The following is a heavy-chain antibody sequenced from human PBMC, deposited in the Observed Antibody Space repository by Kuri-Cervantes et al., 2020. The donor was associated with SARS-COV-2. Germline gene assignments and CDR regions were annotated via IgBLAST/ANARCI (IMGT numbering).Heavy chain of an antibody. CDR2: IYHSGST. D-gene: IGHD6-13*01. CDR1: GDSISSGGYY. V-gene: IGHV4-30-2*01. J-gene: IGHJ4*02. Sequence: SGTLSLTCTVSGDSISSGGYYWSWIRQPPGKGLEWIGYIYHSGSTYYNPSLKSRVTISVDTSKNQFSLKLSSVTAADTAVYYCARLEIPLVAAAYAYWGQGTLVTVSS. CDR3: ARLEIPLVAAAYAY.